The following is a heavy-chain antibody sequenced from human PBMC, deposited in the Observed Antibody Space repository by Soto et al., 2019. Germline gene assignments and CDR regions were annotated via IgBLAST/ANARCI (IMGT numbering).Heavy chain of an antibody. CDR3: ARHAGGRYNWFDP. V-gene: IGHV5-10-1*01. J-gene: IGHJ5*02. Sequence: GESLKISCKGSGYSFTSYWISWVRQMPGKGRKWMGRIDPSDSYTNYSPSFQGHVTISVDKSISTAYLQWSSLKASDTAMYYCARHAGGRYNWFDPWGQGTLVTVSS. D-gene: IGHD6-19*01. CDR2: IDPSDSYT. CDR1: GYSFTSYW.